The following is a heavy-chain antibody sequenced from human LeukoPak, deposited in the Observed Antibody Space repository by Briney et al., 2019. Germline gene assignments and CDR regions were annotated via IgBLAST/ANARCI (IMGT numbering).Heavy chain of an antibody. J-gene: IGHJ4*02. CDR2: IYTSGNT. V-gene: IGHV4-39*07. D-gene: IGHD3-22*01. CDR3: ARINYFDSSGYFYSDY. CDR1: GGSFSSSSYY. Sequence: SETLSLTCTVSGGSFSSSSYYWGWIRQPPGKGLEWIGRIYTSGNTNYNPSLKSRVTMSVDTSKNQFSLKLNSVTAADTAVYYCARINYFDSSGYFYSDYWGQGTLVTVSS.